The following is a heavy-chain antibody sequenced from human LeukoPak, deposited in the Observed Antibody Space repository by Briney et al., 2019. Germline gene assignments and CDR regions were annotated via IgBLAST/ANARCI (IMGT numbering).Heavy chain of an antibody. V-gene: IGHV4-34*01. CDR2: INHSGST. CDR3: ARHPPHGSRSLFDY. J-gene: IGHJ4*02. CDR1: GGSFSGYY. Sequence: SETLSLTCAVYGGSFSGYYWSWIRQPPGKGLEWIGEINHSGSTNYNPSLKSRVTISVDTSKNQFSLKLSSVTAADTAVYYCARHPPHGSRSLFDYWGQGTLVTVSS. D-gene: IGHD3-22*01.